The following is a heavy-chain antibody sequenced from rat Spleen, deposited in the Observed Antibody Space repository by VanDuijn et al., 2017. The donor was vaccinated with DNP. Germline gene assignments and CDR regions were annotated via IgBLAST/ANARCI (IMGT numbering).Heavy chain of an antibody. CDR1: GFTFSDYN. D-gene: IGHD1-10*01. CDR3: GRHRLYNNFFDN. V-gene: IGHV5-7*01. CDR2: IGYHDDST. Sequence: EVQLVESGGGLVQSGRSLKVSCAASGFTFSDYNMAWVRQAPKKGLEWVATIGYHDDSTYYRDSVRGRFTISRDLAQRTLYLQVDSLRSEDTATYYCGRHRLYNNFFDNWGQGVMVTVSS. J-gene: IGHJ2*01.